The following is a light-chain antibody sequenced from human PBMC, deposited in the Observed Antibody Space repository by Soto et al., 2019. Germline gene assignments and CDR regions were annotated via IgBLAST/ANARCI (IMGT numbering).Light chain of an antibody. CDR1: QSVSSNY. CDR2: GAS. Sequence: EIVLTQPPGTLSLSPGERATLSCRASQSVSSNYLAWYRRKPGQAPRLLIYGASSRATGIPDRFSGSGSGTDFTLTITRLEPEDFAVYYCQQYGSSPPTFGPGTRVEIK. CDR3: QQYGSSPPT. V-gene: IGKV3-20*01. J-gene: IGKJ1*01.